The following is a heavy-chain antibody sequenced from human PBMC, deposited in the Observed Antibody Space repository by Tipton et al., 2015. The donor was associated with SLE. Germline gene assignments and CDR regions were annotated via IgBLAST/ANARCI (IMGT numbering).Heavy chain of an antibody. D-gene: IGHD2-21*02. Sequence: LRLSCSVSGGFIIGFYWIWIRQPPGRELEWIGYISESGLTKYNPSLKSRVTMSVDTSKNEFSLNLDSLTTADTAMYFCARDGGGDMVDVWGQGALVTVAS. CDR3: ARDGGGDMVDV. V-gene: IGHV4-59*01. CDR1: GGFIIGFY. CDR2: ISESGLT. J-gene: IGHJ4*02.